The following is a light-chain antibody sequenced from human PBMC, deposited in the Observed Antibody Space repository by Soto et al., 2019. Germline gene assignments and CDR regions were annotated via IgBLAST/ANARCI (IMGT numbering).Light chain of an antibody. CDR3: QQYYSYWT. Sequence: DIHMTQSPSTLSASVGDRVTITCRASQSISSWLAWYQQKPGKAPKLLIYKASSLESGVPARFSGSGSGTDFTLTISSLQPDDFAGYYCQQYYSYWTFGQGTKVDIK. V-gene: IGKV1-5*03. CDR1: QSISSW. J-gene: IGKJ1*01. CDR2: KAS.